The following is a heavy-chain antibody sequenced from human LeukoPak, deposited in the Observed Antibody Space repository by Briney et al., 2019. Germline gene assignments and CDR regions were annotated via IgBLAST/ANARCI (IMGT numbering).Heavy chain of an antibody. CDR1: GGSFSDDY. CDR3: AKHLRRRFFSKTLGFDP. CDR2: INHSGST. D-gene: IGHD3-3*01. Sequence: PSETLSLTCAVYGGSFSDDYWSWIRQPPGKGLEWIGEINHSGSTNYNPSLKSRVTISLDTSKNQFSLKLRSVTAADTAVYYCAKHLRRRFFSKTLGFDPWGQGTLVTVSS. J-gene: IGHJ5*02. V-gene: IGHV4-34*01.